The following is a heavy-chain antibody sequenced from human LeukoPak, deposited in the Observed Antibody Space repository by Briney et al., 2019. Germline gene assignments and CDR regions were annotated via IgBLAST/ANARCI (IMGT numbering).Heavy chain of an antibody. CDR3: AKDFYGSGINWLDP. Sequence: GGSLRLSCAASGFTFSSYAMSWVRQAPGKGLGWVSAIAGSGGRTYYADSVKGRFTISRDNSKNTLYLQMNSLRAEDTAVYYCAKDFYGSGINWLDPWGQGTLVTVSS. D-gene: IGHD3-10*01. CDR1: GFTFSSYA. CDR2: IAGSGGRT. V-gene: IGHV3-23*01. J-gene: IGHJ5*02.